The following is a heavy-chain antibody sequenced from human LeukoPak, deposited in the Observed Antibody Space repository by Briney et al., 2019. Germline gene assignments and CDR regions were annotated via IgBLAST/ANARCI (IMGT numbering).Heavy chain of an antibody. V-gene: IGHV3-7*01. D-gene: IGHD6-19*01. CDR1: GFTFSSYW. J-gene: IGHJ6*03. CDR3: ARYGPHSSGWLYYYYYYMDV. CDR2: IKQDGSEK. Sequence: PGGSLRLSCAASGFTFSSYWMSWVRQAPGKGLEWVANIKQDGSEKYYVDSVKGRFTISRDNAKNSLYLQMNSLRAEDTAVYYCARYGPHSSGWLYYYYYYMDVWGKGTTVTISS.